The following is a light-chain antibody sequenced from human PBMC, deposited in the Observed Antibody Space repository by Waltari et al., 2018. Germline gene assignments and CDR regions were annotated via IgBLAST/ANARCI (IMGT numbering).Light chain of an antibody. CDR2: AAS. CDR3: QQSYSSPLT. CDR1: QSINRF. Sequence: DIQMTQFPSSLSASLGDRVTITCRASQSINRFLNWFQQKPGKAPKVLIYAASNLEGGVPSRFSGSGSGTDFTLIINSLQPEDFATYYCQQSYSSPLTFGGGTKVEIK. J-gene: IGKJ4*01. V-gene: IGKV1-39*01.